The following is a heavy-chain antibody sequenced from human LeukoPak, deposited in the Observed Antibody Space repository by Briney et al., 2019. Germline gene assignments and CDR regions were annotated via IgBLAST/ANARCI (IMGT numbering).Heavy chain of an antibody. CDR2: ISSISSYI. CDR1: GFTFSSYS. V-gene: IGHV3-21*01. D-gene: IGHD5-18*01. CDR3: ARADRGYSYGDAY. Sequence: PGGSLRLSGAASGFTFSSYSMSWVRQAPGKGLEWVSSISSISSYIYYADSVKGRFTISRDNAKNSLYLQMNSLRAEDTAVYYCARADRGYSYGDAYWGQGTLVTVSS. J-gene: IGHJ4*02.